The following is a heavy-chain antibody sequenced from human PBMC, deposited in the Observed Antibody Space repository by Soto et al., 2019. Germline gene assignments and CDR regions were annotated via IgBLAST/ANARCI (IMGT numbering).Heavy chain of an antibody. CDR1: GYTFTSYD. J-gene: IGHJ5*02. CDR2: MNPSTGNT. V-gene: IGHV1-8*01. Sequence: QVQLVQSGAEVKKPGASVKVSCKASGYTFTSYDIIWVRQATGQGLEWMGWMNPSTGNTDSAEKCQGRVTMTRNTSISTVYMELSSLSFEDTAVYYCARGRIIVAGGFDPWGQGTLVTVSS. CDR3: ARGRIIVAGGFDP. D-gene: IGHD6-19*01.